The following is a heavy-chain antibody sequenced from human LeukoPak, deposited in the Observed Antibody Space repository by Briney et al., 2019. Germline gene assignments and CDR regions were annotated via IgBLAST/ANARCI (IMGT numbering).Heavy chain of an antibody. V-gene: IGHV1-2*02. CDR2: ITPSGGT. CDR3: ARVLVVRGLISWFDP. CDR1: GYTFTSYA. J-gene: IGHJ5*02. D-gene: IGHD3-10*01. Sequence: ASVKVSCTASGYTFTSYAMHWVRQAPGQGLEWMGWITPSGGTNYPQKFQGRVAITRDTSITTAYMDLSRLTSDDTAVYYCARVLVVRGLISWFDPWGQGTLVTVSS.